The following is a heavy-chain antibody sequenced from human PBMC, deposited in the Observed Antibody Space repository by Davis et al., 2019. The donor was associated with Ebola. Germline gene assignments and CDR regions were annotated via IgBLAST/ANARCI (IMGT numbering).Heavy chain of an antibody. Sequence: MPSETLSLTCSVSGGSISGRDYYWGWIRQPPGRGLEWIGNIYYSGTTNYSPSLKSRMTISVDTSKNQFSLRLRSVTAADTAVYYCARGKRERRMIFYYHYGMDVWGQGTTVTVSS. V-gene: IGHV4-39*01. CDR1: GGSISGRDYY. J-gene: IGHJ6*02. CDR2: IYYSGTT. D-gene: IGHD3/OR15-3a*01. CDR3: ARGKRERRMIFYYHYGMDV.